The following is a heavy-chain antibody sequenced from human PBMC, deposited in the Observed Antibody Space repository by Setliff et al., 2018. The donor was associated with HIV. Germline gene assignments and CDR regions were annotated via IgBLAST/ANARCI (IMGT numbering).Heavy chain of an antibody. CDR1: GKSLSNYW. D-gene: IGHD4-17*01. CDR3: ARHKNGAYSLDS. V-gene: IGHV5-10-1*01. Sequence: PGESLKISCKGSGKSLSNYWINWVRQMPGKGLEWMGRIDPSDSYVDYSPSFQGHVTISIDKSVSSAHLQWSSLKASDTAMYYCARHKNGAYSLDSWGQGTLVTVSS. J-gene: IGHJ4*02. CDR2: IDPSDSYV.